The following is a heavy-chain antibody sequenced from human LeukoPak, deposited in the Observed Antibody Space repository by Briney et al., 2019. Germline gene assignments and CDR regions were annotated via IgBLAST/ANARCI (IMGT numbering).Heavy chain of an antibody. CDR1: GGSISSHY. CDR3: AGGQQLFDY. V-gene: IGHV4-59*11. J-gene: IGHJ4*02. CDR2: IYYSGST. Sequence: SETLSLTCTVSGGSISSHYWSWIRQPPGKGREWIGYIYYSGSTNYNPSLKSRVTISVDTSKNQFSLKLSSVTAADTAVYYCAGGQQLFDYWGQGTLVTVSS. D-gene: IGHD6-13*01.